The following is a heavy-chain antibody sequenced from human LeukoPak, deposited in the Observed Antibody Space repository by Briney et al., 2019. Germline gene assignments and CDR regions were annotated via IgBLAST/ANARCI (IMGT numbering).Heavy chain of an antibody. CDR2: ISSSGRTI. Sequence: GGSLRLSCAASGFTFSTYEMNWVRQAPGKGLEWVSYISSSGRTIYYADSVKGRFTVSRDNAKNSLYLQMNSLRAEDTAVYYCARNTPEDAFDIWGQGTVVTVSS. CDR3: ARNTPEDAFDI. V-gene: IGHV3-48*03. J-gene: IGHJ3*02. CDR1: GFTFSTYE.